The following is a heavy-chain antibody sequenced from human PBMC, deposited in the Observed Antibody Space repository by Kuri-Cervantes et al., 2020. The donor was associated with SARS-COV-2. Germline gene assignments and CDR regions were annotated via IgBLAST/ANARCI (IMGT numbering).Heavy chain of an antibody. V-gene: IGHV6-1*01. Sequence: SETLSLTCAISGDSVSSNSAAWNWIRQSPSRGLEWLGRTYYRSKWYNDYAVSVKSRITINPDTSKNQFSLKLSSVTAADTAVYYCARVPEGGYSFQHWGQGTLVTVSS. CDR3: ARVPEGGYSFQH. CDR1: GDSVSSNSAA. CDR2: TYYRSKWYN. J-gene: IGHJ1*01. D-gene: IGHD6-13*01.